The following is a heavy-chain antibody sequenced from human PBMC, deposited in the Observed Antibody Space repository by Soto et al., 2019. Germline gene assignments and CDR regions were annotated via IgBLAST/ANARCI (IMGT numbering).Heavy chain of an antibody. CDR3: ARTVTGDF. CDR1: GFTFSTYA. D-gene: IGHD6-19*01. J-gene: IGHJ4*02. CDR2: ISGSGGSR. V-gene: IGHV3-23*01. Sequence: EVQLLESGGGLVQPGGSLRLSCAASGFTFSTYAMMWVRQAPGKGLDWVSAISGSGGSRYYADSVKGRFTISRDNSKNTLFLQMNGLRAEDTAVYYCARTVTGDFWGQGTLVTVSS.